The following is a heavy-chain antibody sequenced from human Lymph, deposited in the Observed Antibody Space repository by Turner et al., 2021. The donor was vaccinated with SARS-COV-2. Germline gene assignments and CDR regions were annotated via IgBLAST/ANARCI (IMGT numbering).Heavy chain of an antibody. V-gene: IGHV3-30*04. D-gene: IGHD3-22*01. CDR3: ARDRDSSGWVGY. CDR1: GFTFSSYA. CDR2: RSYDGSDK. J-gene: IGHJ4*02. Sequence: QVQLVESVGGVVQPGRSLRLSCAASGFTFSSYAMHWVRQAPGKGLEWVAFRSYDGSDKYYADSVKGRFTFSRDNSKNTLYLQMNSLRAEDTAVYYCARDRDSSGWVGYWGQGTLVTVSS.